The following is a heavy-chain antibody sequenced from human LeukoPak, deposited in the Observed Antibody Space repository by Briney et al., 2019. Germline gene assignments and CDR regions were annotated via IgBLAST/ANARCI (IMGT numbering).Heavy chain of an antibody. J-gene: IGHJ4*02. CDR3: ARGGYGSGSYPPYGDY. Sequence: ASVKVSCRASGYTFTSYAMHWVRQALGQRLEWMGWINAGNGNTKYSQKFQGRVTITRDTSASTAYMELSSLRSEDTAVYYCARGGYGSGSYPPYGDYWGQGTLVTVSS. CDR1: GYTFTSYA. CDR2: INAGNGNT. D-gene: IGHD3-10*01. V-gene: IGHV1-3*01.